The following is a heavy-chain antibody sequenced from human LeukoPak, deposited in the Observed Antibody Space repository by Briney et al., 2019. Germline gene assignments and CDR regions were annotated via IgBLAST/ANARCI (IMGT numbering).Heavy chain of an antibody. CDR1: GFTFSSYA. Sequence: GGSLRLSCAASGFTFSSYAMSWVRQAPGKGLEWVSAISGSGGSTYYADSVKGRFTISRDNSKNTLYLQMNSLRAEDAAVYYCAKVGKRYSSGWYDYWGQGTLVTVSS. CDR2: ISGSGGST. D-gene: IGHD6-19*01. J-gene: IGHJ4*02. CDR3: AKVGKRYSSGWYDY. V-gene: IGHV3-23*01.